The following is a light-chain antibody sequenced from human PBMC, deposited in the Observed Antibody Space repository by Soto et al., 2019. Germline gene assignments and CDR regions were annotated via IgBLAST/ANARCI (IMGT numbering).Light chain of an antibody. CDR3: QQYNTLWT. CDR1: QSISSW. CDR2: KAS. Sequence: DIQMTQSPSTLSASVGDRVTITCRASQSISSWLAWYQQKPGKAPKLLIYKASSLESGVPSRFGGRGSGTEFTLTISSLQPDDFATYYCQQYNTLWTFGQGTKVEIK. V-gene: IGKV1-5*03. J-gene: IGKJ1*01.